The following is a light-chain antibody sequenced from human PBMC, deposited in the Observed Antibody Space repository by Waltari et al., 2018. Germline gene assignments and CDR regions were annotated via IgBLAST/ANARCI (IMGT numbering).Light chain of an antibody. J-gene: IGLJ2*01. V-gene: IGLV2-8*01. CDR3: SSYAGSNIV. CDR2: NVR. CDR1: SRDVGRFDY. Sequence: QSALTPPPSASGSPGQSVTISCTGTSRDVGRFDYVSWYQQHPGQTPKLLIYNVRQRPSGVPDRFSGSKSGNTASLIVSGLQADDEADYYCSSYAGSNIVFGGGTKLTVL.